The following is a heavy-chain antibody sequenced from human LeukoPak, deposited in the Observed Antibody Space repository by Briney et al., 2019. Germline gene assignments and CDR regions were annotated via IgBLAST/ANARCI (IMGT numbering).Heavy chain of an antibody. CDR3: AKSVVELRLYYFDY. J-gene: IGHJ4*02. D-gene: IGHD1-7*01. Sequence: GGSLRLSCAASGFTFSSYSMNWVRQAPGKGLEWVSAISGSGGSTYYADSVKGRFTISRDNSKNTLYLQMNSLRAEDTAVYYCAKSVVELRLYYFDYWGQGTLVTVSS. V-gene: IGHV3-23*01. CDR2: ISGSGGST. CDR1: GFTFSSYS.